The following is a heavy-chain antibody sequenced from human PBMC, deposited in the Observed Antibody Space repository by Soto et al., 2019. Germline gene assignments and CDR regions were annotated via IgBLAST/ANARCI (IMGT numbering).Heavy chain of an antibody. D-gene: IGHD2-15*01. CDR1: GGSISSGDYY. CDR3: AREDLVVVAAGGFGMDV. V-gene: IGHV4-30-4*01. J-gene: IGHJ6*02. Sequence: SETLSLTCTVSGGSISSGDYYWSWIRQPPGKGLEWIGYIYYSGSTYYNPSLKSRVTISVDTSKNQFSLKLSSVTAADTAVYYCAREDLVVVAAGGFGMDVWGQGTTVTVS. CDR2: IYYSGST.